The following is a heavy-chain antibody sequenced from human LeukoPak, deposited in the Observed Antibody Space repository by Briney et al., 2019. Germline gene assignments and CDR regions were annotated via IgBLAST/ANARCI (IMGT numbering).Heavy chain of an antibody. D-gene: IGHD2-21*01. Sequence: PSETLSLTCTVSGYSISSGYYWGWTRQPPGKGLEWIGSIYHSESTYYNPSLKSRVTISVDTSKNQFSLKLGSVIAADTAVYYYVSSRLSILDYWGQGTLVTVSS. CDR1: GYSISSGYY. CDR3: VSSRLSILDY. CDR2: IYHSEST. J-gene: IGHJ4*02. V-gene: IGHV4-38-2*02.